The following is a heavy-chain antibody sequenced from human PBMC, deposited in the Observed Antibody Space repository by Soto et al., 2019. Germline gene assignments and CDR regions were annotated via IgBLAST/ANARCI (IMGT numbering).Heavy chain of an antibody. D-gene: IGHD5-12*01. J-gene: IGHJ4*02. CDR3: TTSGGYTYRFDS. CDR1: GFNITNAW. V-gene: IGHV3-15*07. CDR2: SKSKTDGGTT. Sequence: EVQLVESGGGLVKSGESLRLSCVASGFNITNAWMNWVRQAPGKGLEWVGRSKSKTDGGTTDHAAPVKGRFSVSRDDSKNTLYLQMTSLKTEDTAVYYCTTSGGYTYRFDSWGQGTLVTVSS.